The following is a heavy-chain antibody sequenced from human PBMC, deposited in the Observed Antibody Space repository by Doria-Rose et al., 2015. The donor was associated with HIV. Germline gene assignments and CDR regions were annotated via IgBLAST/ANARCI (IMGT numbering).Heavy chain of an antibody. CDR3: ARIKSSRWYHKYYFDF. J-gene: IGHJ4*02. CDR1: GVSLSSPGMG. Sequence: QVTSKESGPVLVKPTETLTLTCTVSGVSLSSPGMGVSWIRQPPGKALEWLAHNFSDDERSYKTSLKSRLTISRGTSKSQVVLTMTDMDPVDTATYYCARIKSSRWYHKYYFDFWGQGTLAIVSA. CDR2: NFSDDER. V-gene: IGHV2-26*01. D-gene: IGHD6-13*01.